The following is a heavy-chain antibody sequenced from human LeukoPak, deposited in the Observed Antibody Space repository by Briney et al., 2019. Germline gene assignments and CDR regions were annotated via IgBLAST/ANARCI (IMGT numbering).Heavy chain of an antibody. Sequence: SSGTLSLTCAVSGGSISSSNWWSGVRPPPGKGLEGIGEIYHSGSTNYNPSLKRRVTISVDKSKNQMSRKMSSVTAADTPVYYCARDPPTTYYYGSGFLDYWGQGTLVTVSS. V-gene: IGHV4-4*02. CDR2: IYHSGST. CDR3: ARDPPTTYYYGSGFLDY. J-gene: IGHJ4*02. D-gene: IGHD3-10*01. CDR1: GGSISSSNW.